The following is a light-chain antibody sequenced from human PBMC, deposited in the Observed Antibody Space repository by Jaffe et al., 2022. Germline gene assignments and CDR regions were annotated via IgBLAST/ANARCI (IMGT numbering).Light chain of an antibody. CDR3: SSYTRSSTAV. CDR1: SSDVGGYNY. CDR2: DVT. Sequence: QSALTQPASVSASPGQSITISCTGTSSDVGGYNYVSWYQQHPGKAPKLMIYDVTNRPSGVSNRFSGSKSGNTASLTISGLQAEDEADYYCSSYTRSSTAVFGGGTQLTVL. V-gene: IGLV2-14*03. J-gene: IGLJ7*01.